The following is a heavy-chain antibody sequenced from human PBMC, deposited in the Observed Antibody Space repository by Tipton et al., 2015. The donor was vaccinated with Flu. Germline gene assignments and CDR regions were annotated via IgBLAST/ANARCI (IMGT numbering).Heavy chain of an antibody. CDR1: GYSFTSYW. J-gene: IGHJ4*02. CDR2: IYPGDSDT. D-gene: IGHD6-19*01. Sequence: VQLVQSGAEVKKPGESLKISCKGSGYSFTSYWIGWVRQMPGKGLEWMGIIYPGDSDTRYSPSFQGQVTISADKSISTAYLQWSSLKASDTAVYYCVRQGSGWDKARDPFDYWGQGTLVTVSS. V-gene: IGHV5-51*01. CDR3: VRQGSGWDKARDPFDY.